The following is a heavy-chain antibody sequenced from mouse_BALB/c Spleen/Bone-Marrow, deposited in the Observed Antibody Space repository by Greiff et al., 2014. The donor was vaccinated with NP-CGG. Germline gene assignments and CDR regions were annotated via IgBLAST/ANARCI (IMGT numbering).Heavy chain of an antibody. V-gene: IGHV14-3*02. CDR1: GFNIKDTY. D-gene: IGHD2-4*01. J-gene: IGHJ2*01. CDR3: ASYDSEYYFDY. CDR2: IDPANGNT. Sequence: EVQLQQSGAELVKPGASVKLSCTASGFNIKDTYMHWVKQRPEQGLEWIGRIDPANGNTKYDPKFQGKATITADTSSNTAYLQLRSLTSEDTAVYYCASYDSEYYFDYWGQGTTLTVSS.